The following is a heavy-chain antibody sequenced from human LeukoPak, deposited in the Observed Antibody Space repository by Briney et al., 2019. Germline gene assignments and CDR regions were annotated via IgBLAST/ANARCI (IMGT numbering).Heavy chain of an antibody. CDR2: IYPGDSDT. CDR3: ARHSRDDYGDLDAFDI. CDR1: GHSFTSYW. V-gene: IGHV5-51*01. D-gene: IGHD4-17*01. J-gene: IGHJ3*02. Sequence: GESLKISCKGSGHSFTSYWIGWVRQMPGKGLEWTGIIYPGDSDTRYSPSFQGQVTISADKSISTAYLQWSSLKASDTAMYYCARHSRDDYGDLDAFDIWGQGTMVTVSS.